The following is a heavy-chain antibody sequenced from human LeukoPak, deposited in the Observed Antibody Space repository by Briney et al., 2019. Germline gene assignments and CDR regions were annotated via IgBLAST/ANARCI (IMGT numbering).Heavy chain of an antibody. CDR2: IYYSGST. CDR1: GGSISSYY. CDR3: ARALYSGYVDY. V-gene: IGHV4-59*01. D-gene: IGHD5-12*01. J-gene: IGHJ4*02. Sequence: SETLSLTGTVSGGSISSYYWSWLRQPPGKGLEWIGYIYYSGSTNYNPSLKSRVTISVDTSKNQFSLKLISVTAADTAVYYCARALYSGYVDYWGQGTLVTVSS.